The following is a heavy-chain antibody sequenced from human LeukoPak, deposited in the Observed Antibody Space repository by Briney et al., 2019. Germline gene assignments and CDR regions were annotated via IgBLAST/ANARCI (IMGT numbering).Heavy chain of an antibody. J-gene: IGHJ4*02. CDR3: ARDRGVATMDY. V-gene: IGHV3-30*14. CDR2: ISFDGNNK. D-gene: IGHD5-12*01. CDR1: GFXFSSYA. Sequence: GGSLRLSCAASGFXFSSYAMHWVRQGPGKGLEWVAVISFDGNNKYYADSVKGRFTISRDNSKNTLSLQMNSLRPEDTAVYYCARDRGVATMDYWGQGTLVTVSS.